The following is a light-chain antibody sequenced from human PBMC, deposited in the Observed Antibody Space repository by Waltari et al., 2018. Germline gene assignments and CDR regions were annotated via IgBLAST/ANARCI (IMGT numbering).Light chain of an antibody. V-gene: IGLV1-40*01. CDR3: QSYDSSLSGSV. CDR1: STNIGAGYG. Sequence: QSVLTQPPSVSGAPGQRVTISCTGSSTNIGAGYGVHWYQQLPGTAPRLLIYGDHNRPSGVPDRFSGSKSGTSASLAITGLQAEDEADYYCQSYDSSLSGSVFGGGTKVTVL. J-gene: IGLJ3*02. CDR2: GDH.